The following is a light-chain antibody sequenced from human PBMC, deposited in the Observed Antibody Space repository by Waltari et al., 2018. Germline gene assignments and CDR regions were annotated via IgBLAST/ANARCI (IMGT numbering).Light chain of an antibody. Sequence: QSALTQPPSASGSPGQSVTIACTGTSSDVGGANFFSWYQQYPGKAPKLIIYEISKRPSGLPDRFPGSKSGNTASLTVSGLQPEDEAEYFCSSYAATHNLVFGGGTKLTV. CDR1: SSDVGGANF. J-gene: IGLJ3*02. CDR2: EIS. CDR3: SSYAATHNLV. V-gene: IGLV2-8*01.